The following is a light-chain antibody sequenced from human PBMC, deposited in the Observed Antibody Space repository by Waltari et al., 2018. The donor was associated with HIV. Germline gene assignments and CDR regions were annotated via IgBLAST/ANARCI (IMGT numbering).Light chain of an antibody. CDR2: FYNEGST. Sequence: QRVLTQSPSASASLGASVTLTCTLSSDFSDYALAWHQQHPEKGPWFLMKFYNEGSTYTGDVTPYRFSGSSAGAERYHIISSLQSEDEADYYCQTWGSGIWVFGGGTKLTVL. J-gene: IGLJ3*02. V-gene: IGLV4-69*01. CDR3: QTWGSGIWV. CDR1: SDFSDYA.